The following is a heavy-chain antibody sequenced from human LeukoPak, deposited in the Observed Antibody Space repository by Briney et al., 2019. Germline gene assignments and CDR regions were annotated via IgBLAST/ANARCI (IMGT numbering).Heavy chain of an antibody. Sequence: PGGSLRLSCEASGFTFSSYWMSWVRQAPGKGLEWVANIKTDGSEKYYVDSVKGRFTISRDNAKNSLYLQLNSLRAEDTALYYCARDNPPDYWGQGTLVTVSS. CDR1: GFTFSSYW. J-gene: IGHJ4*02. V-gene: IGHV3-7*03. CDR3: ARDNPPDY. CDR2: IKTDGSEK.